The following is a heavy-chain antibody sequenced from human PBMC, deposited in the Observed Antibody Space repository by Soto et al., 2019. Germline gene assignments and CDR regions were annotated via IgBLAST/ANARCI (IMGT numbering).Heavy chain of an antibody. CDR1: GFTFSSYG. CDR2: IWYDGSNK. Sequence: GGSLRLSCAASGFTFSSYGMHWVRQAPGKGLEWVAVIWYDGSNKYYADSVKGRFTISRDNSKNTLYLQMNSLRAEDTAVYYCAREVFRRKLELGYWGQGTLVTVSS. D-gene: IGHD1-7*01. CDR3: AREVFRRKLELGY. J-gene: IGHJ4*02. V-gene: IGHV3-33*01.